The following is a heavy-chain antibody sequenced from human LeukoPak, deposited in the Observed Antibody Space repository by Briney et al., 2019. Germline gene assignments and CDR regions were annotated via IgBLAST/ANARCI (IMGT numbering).Heavy chain of an antibody. CDR3: AKEYCSSTSCYLYYYYGMDV. V-gene: IGHV3-30*18. CDR1: GFTFSSYG. Sequence: GGSLRLSCAASGFTFSSYGMHWVRQAPGKGLEWVAVISYDGSNKYYADSVKGRFTISRDNSKNTLYLQMISLRAEDTAVYYCAKEYCSSTSCYLYYYYGMDVWGQGTTVTVSS. CDR2: ISYDGSNK. J-gene: IGHJ6*02. D-gene: IGHD2-2*01.